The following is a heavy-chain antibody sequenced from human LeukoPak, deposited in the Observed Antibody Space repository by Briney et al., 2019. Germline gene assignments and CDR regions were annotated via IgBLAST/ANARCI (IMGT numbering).Heavy chain of an antibody. D-gene: IGHD6-13*01. CDR3: ARHVKSRSSWPYYYYGMDV. CDR1: GGSISSGGYY. Sequence: SQTLSLTCTVSGGSISSGGYYWSWIRQHPGKGLEWIGYIYYSGSTYYNPSLKSRVTISVDTSKNQFSLKLSSVTAADTAVYYCARHVKSRSSWPYYYYGMDVWGQGTTVTVSS. J-gene: IGHJ6*02. CDR2: IYYSGST. V-gene: IGHV4-31*03.